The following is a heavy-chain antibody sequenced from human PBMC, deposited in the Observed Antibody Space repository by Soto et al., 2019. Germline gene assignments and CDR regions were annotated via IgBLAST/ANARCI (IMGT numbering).Heavy chain of an antibody. CDR3: ARHVVESLSFGERVHHVDY. CDR1: GGSISNYY. D-gene: IGHD3-10*01. Sequence: QVQLQESGPGLVKPSETLSLTCTVSGGSISNYYWSWIRQPPGKGLEWIGYFYYTGITNYNPSLKSRISMSVDTSKNQFALKLSSVTAADTAVYYCARHVVESLSFGERVHHVDYWGHGTLVTVSS. J-gene: IGHJ4*01. V-gene: IGHV4-59*08. CDR2: FYYTGIT.